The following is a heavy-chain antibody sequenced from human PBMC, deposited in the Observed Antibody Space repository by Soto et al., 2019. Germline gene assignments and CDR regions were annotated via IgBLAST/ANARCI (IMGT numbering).Heavy chain of an antibody. CDR1: GFTFSSYA. CDR3: AKLRYFDWFPGPFDY. V-gene: IGHV3-23*01. Sequence: GGSLRLSCEASGFTFSSYAMSWVRQAPGKGLEWVSAISGSGGSTYYADSVKGRFTISRDNSKNTLYLQMNSLRAEDTAVYYCAKLRYFDWFPGPFDYWGQGTLVTVSS. CDR2: ISGSGGST. D-gene: IGHD3-9*01. J-gene: IGHJ4*02.